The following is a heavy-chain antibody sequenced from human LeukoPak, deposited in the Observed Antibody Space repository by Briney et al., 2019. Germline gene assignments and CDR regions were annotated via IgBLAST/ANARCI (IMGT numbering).Heavy chain of an antibody. Sequence: GGSLRLSCAASGFTFSSYSMNWVRQAPGTGLEWVSSISSSSSYIYYADSVKGRFTISRDNAKNSLYLQMNSLRAEDTAVYYSARAHLYCSGGSCYSDYWGQGTLVTVSS. CDR3: ARAHLYCSGGSCYSDY. J-gene: IGHJ4*02. CDR1: GFTFSSYS. CDR2: ISSSSSYI. V-gene: IGHV3-21*01. D-gene: IGHD2-15*01.